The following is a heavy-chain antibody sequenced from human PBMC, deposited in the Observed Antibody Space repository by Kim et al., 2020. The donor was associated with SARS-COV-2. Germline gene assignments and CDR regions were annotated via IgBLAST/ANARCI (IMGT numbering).Heavy chain of an antibody. Sequence: GGSLRLSCAASGFTFSSYYIHWVRQAPGKGLEWVSVIYCGGSTNYSAASVGGCFTISRDNNKNPYLLQMNSLTAEDTAVYYWGGFEALQGCCGMWG. J-gene: IGHJ3*02. V-gene: IGHV3-66*01. CDR1: GFTFSSYY. D-gene: IGHD2-21*01. CDR2: IYCGGST. CDR3: GGFEALQGCCGM.